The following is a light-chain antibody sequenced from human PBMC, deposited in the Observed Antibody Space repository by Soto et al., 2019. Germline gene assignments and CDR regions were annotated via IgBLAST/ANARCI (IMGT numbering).Light chain of an antibody. V-gene: IGLV2-14*03. CDR3: SSYARNRDVL. Sequence: QSALAQPASVSGSPGQSLTISCPGTSSDVGGYNFVSWYQQYPGKAPKLMIYDVSSRPSGISTRFSGSKSGNTASLTISGLQAEDEADYYCSSYARNRDVLFGGGTKVTVL. CDR1: SSDVGGYNF. CDR2: DVS. J-gene: IGLJ2*01.